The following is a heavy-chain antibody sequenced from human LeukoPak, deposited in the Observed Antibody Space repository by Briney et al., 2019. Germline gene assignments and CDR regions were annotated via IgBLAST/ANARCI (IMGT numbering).Heavy chain of an antibody. D-gene: IGHD4-23*01. V-gene: IGHV1-69*13. Sequence: SVKVSCKASGGTFSSYAISWVRQAPGQGLEWTGGIIPIFGTANYAQKFQGRGTITADDSTSTAYMELSSLRSEDTAVYYSATLNSIPYHYYGMDVWGQGTTVTVSS. CDR3: ATLNSIPYHYYGMDV. CDR2: IIPIFGTA. CDR1: GGTFSSYA. J-gene: IGHJ6*02.